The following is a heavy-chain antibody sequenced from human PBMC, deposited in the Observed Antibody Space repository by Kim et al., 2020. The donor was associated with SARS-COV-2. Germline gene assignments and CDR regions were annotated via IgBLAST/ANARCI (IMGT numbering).Heavy chain of an antibody. V-gene: IGHV3-11*04. CDR3: ARDRSLKD. CDR2: ISNTGTTT. Sequence: GGSLRLSCTDSTITFSNFYMNWIRQAPGRGLEWISHISNTGTTTYYADSVKGRFTISRDSARNSVYLQMNSLRAEDTALYYCARDRSLKDWGQGTLVTVSS. J-gene: IGHJ4*02. CDR1: TITFSNFY.